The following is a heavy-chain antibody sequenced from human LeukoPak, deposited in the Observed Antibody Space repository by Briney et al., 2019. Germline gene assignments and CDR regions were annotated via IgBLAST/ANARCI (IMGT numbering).Heavy chain of an antibody. CDR1: GFTFSSYG. CDR3: ARSRGDYYGSGSYYNELWFDP. D-gene: IGHD3-10*01. V-gene: IGHV3-30*03. Sequence: PGGSLRLSCAASGFTFSSYGMHWVRQAPGKGLEWVAVISYDGSNKYYADSVKGRFTISRDNSKNTLYLQMNSLRAEDTAVYYCARSRGDYYGSGSYYNELWFDPWGQGTLVTVSS. J-gene: IGHJ5*02. CDR2: ISYDGSNK.